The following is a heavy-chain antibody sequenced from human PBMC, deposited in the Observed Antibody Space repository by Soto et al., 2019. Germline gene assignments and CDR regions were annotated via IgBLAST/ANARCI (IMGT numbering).Heavy chain of an antibody. V-gene: IGHV1-8*01. CDR3: ARGIVGGSTRAFDL. Sequence: ASVKVSCKASGYTFTRHDVNCVRQAPGQGPEWMGWMNPNSGETGYAQIFQGRVKMTRDTSISTAYLEVSSLRSGDTAIYFCARGIVGGSTRAFDLWGQGTMVTVSS. D-gene: IGHD1-26*01. CDR2: MNPNSGET. CDR1: GYTFTRHD. J-gene: IGHJ3*01.